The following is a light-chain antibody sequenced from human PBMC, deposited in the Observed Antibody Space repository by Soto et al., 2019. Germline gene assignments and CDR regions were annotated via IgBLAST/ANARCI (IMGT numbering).Light chain of an antibody. J-gene: IGKJ1*01. V-gene: IGKV1-5*01. CDR3: QQYNGYSTWT. Sequence: DIQMTQSPSTLSVSVGDRITITCRASQRISIWLAWYQQTPGKAPKVLIYDASRLESGVPSRFSGSGSGTEFTLTISSLQPDDFATYYCQQYNGYSTWTFGQGTRVEIK. CDR1: QRISIW. CDR2: DAS.